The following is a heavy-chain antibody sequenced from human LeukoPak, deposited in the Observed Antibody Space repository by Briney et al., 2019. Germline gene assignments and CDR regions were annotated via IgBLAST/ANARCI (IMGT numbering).Heavy chain of an antibody. J-gene: IGHJ4*02. CDR1: GFTFSSYA. CDR3: AKGPYAGVYYFDY. D-gene: IGHD2-2*01. CDR2: ISGSGGST. Sequence: PGGSLRLSCAASGFTFSSYAMSWVRQAPGKGLEWVSAISGSGGSTYYADSVKGRFTISRDNSKNTLYLQMNSLRAEGTAVYYCAKGPYAGVYYFDYWGQGTLVTVSS. V-gene: IGHV3-23*01.